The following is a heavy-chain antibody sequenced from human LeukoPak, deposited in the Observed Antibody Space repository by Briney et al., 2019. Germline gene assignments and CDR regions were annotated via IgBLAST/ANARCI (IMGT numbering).Heavy chain of an antibody. D-gene: IGHD4-23*01. CDR3: ARTTAVTPGYYYNGMDV. CDR2: ISYDGSNK. CDR1: GFTFSTYG. Sequence: GGSLRLSCAASGFTFSTYGMHWVRQAPGKGLEWVAVISYDGSNKYYADSVKGRFTISRDNSKNTLYLQMNSLRAEDTAVYYCARTTAVTPGYYYNGMDVWGQGTTVTVSS. J-gene: IGHJ6*02. V-gene: IGHV3-30*03.